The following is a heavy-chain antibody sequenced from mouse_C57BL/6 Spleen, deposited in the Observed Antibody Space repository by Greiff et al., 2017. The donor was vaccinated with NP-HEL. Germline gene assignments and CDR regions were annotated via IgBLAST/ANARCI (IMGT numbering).Heavy chain of an antibody. V-gene: IGHV5-9*01. CDR3: ASCSSYWYFDV. CDR1: GFTFSSYT. Sequence: EVKVVESGGGLVKPGGSLKLSCAASGFTFSSYTMSWVRQTPEKRLEWVATISGGGGNTYYPDSVKGRFTISRDNAKNTLYLQMSSLRSEDTALYYCASCSSYWYFDVWGTGTTVTVSS. J-gene: IGHJ1*03. D-gene: IGHD1-1*01. CDR2: ISGGGGNT.